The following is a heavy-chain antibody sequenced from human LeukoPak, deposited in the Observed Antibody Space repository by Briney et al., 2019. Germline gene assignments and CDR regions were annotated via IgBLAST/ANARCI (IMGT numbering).Heavy chain of an antibody. CDR2: INPNSGGT. Sequence: EASVKVSCRASGNSFTDYYIHWVRQAPGQGLEWMGWINPNSGGTNYAQKFQGRVTMTRDTSISTAYMELNRLTSDDTAVYYCARDKYTGYETFDYWGQGTLVTVSS. V-gene: IGHV1-2*02. J-gene: IGHJ4*02. CDR3: ARDKYTGYETFDY. D-gene: IGHD5-12*01. CDR1: GNSFTDYY.